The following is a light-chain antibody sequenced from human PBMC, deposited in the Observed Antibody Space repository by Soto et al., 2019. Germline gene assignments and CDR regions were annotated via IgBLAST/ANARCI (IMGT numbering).Light chain of an antibody. V-gene: IGKV1-5*03. Sequence: DVQMTQSPSTLSASVGDRVTITCRASQSIGDWLAWFQQKPGRAPKLLIYKASSLESGVPSTFSGSASGTEFTLTISSLQPDDFATYYCQQYYDYSWTLGQGTKVDIK. J-gene: IGKJ1*01. CDR1: QSIGDW. CDR2: KAS. CDR3: QQYYDYSWT.